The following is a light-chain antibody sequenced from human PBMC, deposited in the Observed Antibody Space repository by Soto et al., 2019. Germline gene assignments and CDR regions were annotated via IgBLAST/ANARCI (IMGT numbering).Light chain of an antibody. CDR3: SSYTSISTYV. V-gene: IGLV2-14*01. CDR1: SSDVGGYNY. CDR2: EVT. J-gene: IGLJ1*01. Sequence: QSALTQPASVSGSPGQSITISCTGTSSDVGGYNYVSWYQQHPGKAPKLMIYEVTNRPSGVSNRFSGSKSGNAASLTISGLKAEDEADYYCSSYTSISTYVFGTGTKLTVL.